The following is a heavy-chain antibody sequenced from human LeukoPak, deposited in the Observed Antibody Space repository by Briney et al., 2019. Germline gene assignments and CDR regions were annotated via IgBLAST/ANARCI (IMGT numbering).Heavy chain of an antibody. CDR1: GFTVNSNY. V-gene: IGHV3-53*01. D-gene: IGHD6-13*01. CDR3: ARSRSIPAAGNGMDV. J-gene: IGHJ6*02. CDR2: IYGGGDT. Sequence: GGSLRLSCAASGFTVNSNYMSWVRQAPGKGLEWVSVIYGGGDTYYADSVKGRFTISRDISKNTLYLQMSSLRVEDTAVYYCARSRSIPAAGNGMDVWGQGTTVTVSS.